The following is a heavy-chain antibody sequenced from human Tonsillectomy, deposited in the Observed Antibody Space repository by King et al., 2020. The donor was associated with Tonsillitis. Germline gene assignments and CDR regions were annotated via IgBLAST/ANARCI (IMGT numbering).Heavy chain of an antibody. D-gene: IGHD3-16*01. CDR2: IYYSGST. CDR1: GGSISSGGYS. CDR3: ARGTYYDYVWGSSAFDI. V-gene: IGHV4-30-4*07. Sequence: QLQESGPGLVKPSQTLSLTCAVSGGSISSGGYSWSWIRQPPGKGLEWIGYIYYSGSTYYNQSLKSRVTISVDTSKNQFSLKLSSVTAADTAVYYCARGTYYDYVWGSSAFDIWGQGTMVTVSS. J-gene: IGHJ3*02.